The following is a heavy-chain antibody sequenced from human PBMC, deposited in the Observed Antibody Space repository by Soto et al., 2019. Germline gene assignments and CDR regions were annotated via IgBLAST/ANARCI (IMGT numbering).Heavy chain of an antibody. V-gene: IGHV3-48*02. CDR1: GFSLANYP. CDR3: AEGPHTNVGWPYYFES. CDR2: SSPRGDTI. J-gene: IGHJ4*02. Sequence: GGSLRLSCVASGFSLANYPMNWVRQTPGKGLEWISYSSPRGDTIYYADSVEGRFTISRDNARNSLSLHMSSLRDEDSALYYCAEGPHTNVGWPYYFESWGQGVPVTVSS. D-gene: IGHD6-19*01.